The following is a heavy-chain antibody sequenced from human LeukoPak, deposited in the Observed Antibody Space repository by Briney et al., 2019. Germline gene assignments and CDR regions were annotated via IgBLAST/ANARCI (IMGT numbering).Heavy chain of an antibody. CDR2: IYPSDSYT. CDR1: GYSFTSYW. Sequence: GESLKISCKGSGYSFTSYWIGWVRQMPGKGLEWMGIIYPSDSYTNYSPSFQGHVTISADKSISTAYLQWSSLKASDTAMYYCARPYSSSWYEVSAFDYWGQGTLVTVSS. D-gene: IGHD6-13*01. V-gene: IGHV5-10-1*01. CDR3: ARPYSSSWYEVSAFDY. J-gene: IGHJ4*02.